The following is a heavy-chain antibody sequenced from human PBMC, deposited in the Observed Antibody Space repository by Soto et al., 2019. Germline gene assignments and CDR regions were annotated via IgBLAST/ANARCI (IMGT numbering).Heavy chain of an antibody. V-gene: IGHV1-46*01. CDR3: ARAQLGDFDY. J-gene: IGHJ4*02. CDR2: INPSGGST. D-gene: IGHD3-16*01. Sequence: QVQLVQSGAEVKKPGSSVKVSCKASGGTFSSYAISWVRQAPGQGLEWMGIINPSGGSTSYAQKFQGRVTMTRDTSTSTVYMELISLRSEDTAVYYCARAQLGDFDYWGQGTLVTVSS. CDR1: GGTFSSYA.